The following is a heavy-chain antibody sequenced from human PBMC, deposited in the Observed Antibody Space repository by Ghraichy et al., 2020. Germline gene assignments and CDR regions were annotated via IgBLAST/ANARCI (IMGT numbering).Heavy chain of an antibody. V-gene: IGHV1-18*01. J-gene: IGHJ4*02. CDR2: ISAYNGDT. Sequence: ASVKVSCKPSGYTFNRHGISWVRQAPGQGLEWMGWISAYNGDTNYAQNFQGRLTMTTDTSPSTVYIELRSLRSDDTAVYYCARSGTNFMITFGGIIAHPFDYWGQGTLVTVSS. CDR3: ARSGTNFMITFGGIIAHPFDY. CDR1: GYTFNRHG. D-gene: IGHD3-16*02.